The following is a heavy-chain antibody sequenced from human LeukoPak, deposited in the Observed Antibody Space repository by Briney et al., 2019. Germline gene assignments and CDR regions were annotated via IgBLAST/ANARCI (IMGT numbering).Heavy chain of an antibody. CDR1: GFTFSNYY. CDR2: ISSSGSTI. J-gene: IGHJ4*02. CDR3: ASFPGAAAATFDY. D-gene: IGHD6-13*01. V-gene: IGHV3-11*01. Sequence: GGSLRLTCAASGFTFSNYYMSWIRQAPGKGLEWVSYISSSGSTIYYADSVKGGFTISRDNAKNSLYLQMNSVRAEDTAVYCCASFPGAAAATFDYWGQGTLVTVSS.